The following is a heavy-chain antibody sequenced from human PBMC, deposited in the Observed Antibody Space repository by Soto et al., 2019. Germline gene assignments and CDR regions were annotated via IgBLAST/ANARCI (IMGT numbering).Heavy chain of an antibody. CDR2: IYYSGST. D-gene: IGHD3-10*01. Sequence: PSETLSLTCAVYGGSFSGYYWTWIRQPPGTGLEWIGSIYYSGSTYYNPSLKSRVTISVDTSKNQFSLKLSSVTAADTAVYYCARVVLKRDTMVRGVIWFDPWGQGTLVTVSS. V-gene: IGHV4-34*09. CDR3: ARVVLKRDTMVRGVIWFDP. CDR1: GGSFSGYY. J-gene: IGHJ5*02.